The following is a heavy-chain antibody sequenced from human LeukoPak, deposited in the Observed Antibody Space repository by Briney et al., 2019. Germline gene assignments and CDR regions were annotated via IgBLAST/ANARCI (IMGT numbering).Heavy chain of an antibody. CDR2: ISGRRTYI. CDR1: GFTFTTYT. V-gene: IGHV3-21*01. Sequence: GGSLRLSCAASGFTFTTYTMSWDRQAPGKGLEWVSFISGRRTYISYADSVKGRFTISRDNAKNSLYLQMNSLRAEDTAVYFCASVDYGEYYDISEYYYFDNWGQGTLVTVSS. D-gene: IGHD3-22*01. CDR3: ASVDYGEYYDISEYYYFDN. J-gene: IGHJ4*02.